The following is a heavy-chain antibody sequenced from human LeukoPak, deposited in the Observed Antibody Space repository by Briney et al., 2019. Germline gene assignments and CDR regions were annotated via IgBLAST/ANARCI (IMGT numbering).Heavy chain of an antibody. J-gene: IGHJ4*02. D-gene: IGHD5-18*01. CDR1: AFTFRTYW. Sequence: GGSLRLSCAASAFTFRTYWMHWVRQAPGKGLLWVSRINGDGSSTNYADSVKGRFTISRDNAKNTLHLQMNSPRAEDTAVYYCARDNSYGYDYWGQGTLVTVSS. CDR3: ARDNSYGYDY. V-gene: IGHV3-74*01. CDR2: INGDGSST.